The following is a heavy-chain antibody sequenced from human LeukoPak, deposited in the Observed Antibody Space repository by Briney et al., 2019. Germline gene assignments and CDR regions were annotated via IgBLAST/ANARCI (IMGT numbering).Heavy chain of an antibody. CDR3: AKVGASYYYGSGSYYGAFDI. D-gene: IGHD3-10*01. V-gene: IGHV3-23*01. J-gene: IGHJ3*02. CDR1: GFTFSSYA. CDR2: ISGSGGST. Sequence: PGGSLRLSCAASGFTFSSYAMSWVRQAPGKGLEWVSAISGSGGSTYYADSVKGRFTISRDNSKNTLYLQMNSPRAEDTAVYYCAKVGASYYYGSGSYYGAFDIWGQGTMVTVSS.